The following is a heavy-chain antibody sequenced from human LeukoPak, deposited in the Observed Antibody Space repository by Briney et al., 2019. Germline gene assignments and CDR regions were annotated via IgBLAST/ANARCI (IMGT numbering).Heavy chain of an antibody. CDR2: IYYSGST. Sequence: SETLSLTCTVSGGSISSYYWSWIRQPPGKGLEWIGYIYYSGSTNYNPSLKSRVTIPVDTSKNQFSLKLSSVTAADTAVYYCARSSLGSYYDYVWASSYYYGMDVWGQGTTVTVSS. D-gene: IGHD3-16*01. J-gene: IGHJ6*02. CDR3: ARSSLGSYYDYVWASSYYYGMDV. V-gene: IGHV4-59*01. CDR1: GGSISSYY.